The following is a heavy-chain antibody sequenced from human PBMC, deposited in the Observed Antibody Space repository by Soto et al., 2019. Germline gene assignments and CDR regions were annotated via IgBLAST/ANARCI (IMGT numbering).Heavy chain of an antibody. V-gene: IGHV4-30-4*01. CDR2: IPSRGRP. J-gene: IGHJ5*02. CDR1: GASVADGSYY. Sequence: QVQLRESGPGLVKPSQTLSLTCSVSGASVADGSYYWSWVRQPPGKGLEWIGYIPSRGRPFYNPSRTSRGTISADTSKNQLSLQLTSVTAADTAVYYCARDTYSGYDFGLWGQGTLVTVSS. D-gene: IGHD5-12*01. CDR3: ARDTYSGYDFGL.